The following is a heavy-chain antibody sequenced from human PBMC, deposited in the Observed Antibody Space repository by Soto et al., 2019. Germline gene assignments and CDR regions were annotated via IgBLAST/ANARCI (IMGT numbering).Heavy chain of an antibody. CDR3: ARDTVLTGMFDL. CDR1: GCSCGRYH. Sequence: SETVFLSCTVSGCSCGRYHWSCGRQPPGKGLEWIASVYYTGTTNYNPSLGSRVTISIDAPANQISLKLTSVTAADTAFYSCARDTVLTGMFDLWGQGTLVTVSS. J-gene: IGHJ5*02. CDR2: VYYTGTT. V-gene: IGHV4-59*01. D-gene: IGHD4-17*01.